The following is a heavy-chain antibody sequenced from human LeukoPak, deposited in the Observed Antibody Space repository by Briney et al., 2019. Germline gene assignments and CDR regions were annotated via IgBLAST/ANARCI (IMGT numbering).Heavy chain of an antibody. J-gene: IGHJ6*03. D-gene: IGHD3-22*01. CDR2: INSDGSST. CDR3: ARAAMGVVVRHDYMDV. V-gene: IGHV3-74*01. CDR1: GFTFSNYW. Sequence: GGSLRLSCAASGFTFSNYWMHWVRKVPGKGLVWVSRINSDGSSTSYADSVKGRFTISRDNAKNTLYLQMNSLRAEDTAVYYCARAAMGVVVRHDYMDVWGKGTTVTVSS.